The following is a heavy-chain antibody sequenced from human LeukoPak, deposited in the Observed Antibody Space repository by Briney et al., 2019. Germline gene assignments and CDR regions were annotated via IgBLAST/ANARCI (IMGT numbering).Heavy chain of an antibody. J-gene: IGHJ4*02. D-gene: IGHD2-21*02. Sequence: ASVKVSCKASGYTFTSYYMHWVRQAPGQGLEWIGIINPSGGSTSYAQKFQGRVTMTRDTSTSTVYMELSSLRSEDTAVYYFATPPEYCGGDCYLDYWGQGTLVTVSS. CDR3: ATPPEYCGGDCYLDY. CDR2: INPSGGST. CDR1: GYTFTSYY. V-gene: IGHV1-46*01.